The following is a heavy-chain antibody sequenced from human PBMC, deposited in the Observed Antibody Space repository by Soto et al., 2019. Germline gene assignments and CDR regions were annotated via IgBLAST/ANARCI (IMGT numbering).Heavy chain of an antibody. Sequence: ASVKVSCKASGYTFTTYGILWVRQAPGQRLEWMGWINADSGNTKYPEKFQGRVTITRDTSASTAYVELRSLRFDDTAVYYCARDRGSYALDYWGQGTLVTVSS. V-gene: IGHV1-3*01. CDR2: INADSGNT. CDR3: ARDRGSYALDY. CDR1: GYTFTTYG. J-gene: IGHJ4*02. D-gene: IGHD1-26*01.